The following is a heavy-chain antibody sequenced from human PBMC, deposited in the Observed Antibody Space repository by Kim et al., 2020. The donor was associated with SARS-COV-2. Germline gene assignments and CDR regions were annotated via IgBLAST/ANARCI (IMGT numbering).Heavy chain of an antibody. D-gene: IGHD6-6*01. V-gene: IGHV4-39*02. CDR3: ARREYSSSSRLFDH. CDR2: IYYTGDT. J-gene: IGHJ5*02. CDR1: GGSVSSSNYY. Sequence: SETLSLTCTVSGGSVSSSNYYWGWICQPPGKGLEWIGNIYYTGDTYYNPSLKSRVTISVDTSKNHFSLKLSSLTAADTAVYYCARREYSSSSRLFDHWGQGTLVTVSS.